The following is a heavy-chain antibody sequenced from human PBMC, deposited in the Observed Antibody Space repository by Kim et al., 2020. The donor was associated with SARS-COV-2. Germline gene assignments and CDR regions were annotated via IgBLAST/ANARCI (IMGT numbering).Heavy chain of an antibody. J-gene: IGHJ6*01. CDR1: GGTFSNYA. D-gene: IGHD2-15*01. V-gene: IGHV1-69*13. Sequence: SVKVSCKASGGTFSNYAISWVRQAPGQGLEWMGGIIPIFGTTNYAQKFQGRVTITADESTSTAYMERSSLRSEDTAVYYCARKGYCSGGRCRNYYDYYGVDVWGQGTAVTDSS. CDR3: ARKGYCSGGRCRNYYDYYGVDV. CDR2: IIPIFGTT.